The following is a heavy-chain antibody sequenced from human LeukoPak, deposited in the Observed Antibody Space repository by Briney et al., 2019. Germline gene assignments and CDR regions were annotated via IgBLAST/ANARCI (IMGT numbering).Heavy chain of an antibody. J-gene: IGHJ4*02. CDR3: ARDSSGALDF. D-gene: IGHD7-27*01. CDR2: IKEDGSVK. CDR1: GFAFSSSW. Sequence: GGSLRLSCAASGFAFSSSWMGWVRQAPGTGLEWVANIKEDGSVKRYVDSVKDRFTISRDNAKNSLYLQMNSLRTEDTALYYCARDSSGALDFWGQGTLVTVSS. V-gene: IGHV3-7*01.